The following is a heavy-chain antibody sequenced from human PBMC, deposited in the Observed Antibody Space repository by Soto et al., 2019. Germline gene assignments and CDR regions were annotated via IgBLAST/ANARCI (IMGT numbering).Heavy chain of an antibody. CDR3: ARAPRIAAAGEYFQH. Sequence: ASVKVSCKASGYTFTGYYMHWVRQAPGQGLEWMGWINPNSGGTNYAQKFQGRVTMTRDTSISTAYMELSRLRSDDTAVYYCARAPRIAAAGEYFQHWGQGTLVTVSS. V-gene: IGHV1-2*02. D-gene: IGHD6-13*01. CDR2: INPNSGGT. J-gene: IGHJ1*01. CDR1: GYTFTGYY.